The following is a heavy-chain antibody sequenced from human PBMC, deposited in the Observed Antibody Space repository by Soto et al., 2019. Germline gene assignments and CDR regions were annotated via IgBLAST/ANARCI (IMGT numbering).Heavy chain of an antibody. CDR1: GGSISSGGYS. V-gene: IGHV4-30-2*01. CDR2: IYHSGST. D-gene: IGHD3-10*01. CDR3: AREYGSGSYGMDV. J-gene: IGHJ6*02. Sequence: SETLSLTCAVSGGSISSGGYSWSWIRQPPGKGLEWIGYIYHSGSTYYNPSLKSRVTISVDRSKNQFSLKLSSVTAADTAVYYCAREYGSGSYGMDVWGQGTTVTVSS.